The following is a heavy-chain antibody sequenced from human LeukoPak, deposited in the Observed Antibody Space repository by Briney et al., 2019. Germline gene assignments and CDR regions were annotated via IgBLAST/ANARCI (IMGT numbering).Heavy chain of an antibody. CDR1: GGSFSGYY. Sequence: PSETLSLTCAVYGGSFSGYYWSWIRQPPGKGLEWIGEINHSGSTNYNPSLRSRVTISVDTSKNQFSLKLGSVTAADTAVYYCARGGPDIVVVPAAPGVRFDPWGQGTLVTVSS. D-gene: IGHD2-2*01. V-gene: IGHV4-34*01. J-gene: IGHJ5*02. CDR2: INHSGST. CDR3: ARGGPDIVVVPAAPGVRFDP.